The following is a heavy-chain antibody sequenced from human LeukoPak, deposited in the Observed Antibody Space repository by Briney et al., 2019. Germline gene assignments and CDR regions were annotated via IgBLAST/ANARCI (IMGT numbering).Heavy chain of an antibody. CDR1: GGSISSGGYS. J-gene: IGHJ2*01. CDR3: ARGNSGDFYWYFDL. CDR2: SYHSGST. D-gene: IGHD4-23*01. Sequence: SETLSLTCAVSGGSISSGGYSWSWIRQPPGKGLEWIGYSYHSGSTYYNPSLKSRVTISVDRSKNQFSLKLSSVTAADTAVYYCARGNSGDFYWYFDLWGRGTLVTVSS. V-gene: IGHV4-30-2*01.